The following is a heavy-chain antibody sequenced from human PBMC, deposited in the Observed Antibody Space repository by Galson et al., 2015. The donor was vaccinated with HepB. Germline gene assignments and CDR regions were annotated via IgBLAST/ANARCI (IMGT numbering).Heavy chain of an antibody. CDR2: ISYDGSNK. Sequence: SLRLSCAASGFTFSSYAMHWVRQAPGKGLEWVAVISYDGSNKYYADSVKGRFTISRDNSKNTLYLQMNSLRAEDTAVYYCAKDGKAAAGHLRFCDYWGQGTLVTVSS. CDR3: AKDGKAAAGHLRFCDY. V-gene: IGHV3-30*04. D-gene: IGHD6-13*01. J-gene: IGHJ4*02. CDR1: GFTFSSYA.